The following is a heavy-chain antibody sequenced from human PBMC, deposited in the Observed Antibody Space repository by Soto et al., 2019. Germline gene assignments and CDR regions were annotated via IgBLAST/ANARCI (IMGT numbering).Heavy chain of an antibody. CDR3: ALGLMYRPYVSGSYYRY. CDR1: GCTFSSYA. CDR2: IIPIFGTA. V-gene: IGHV1-69*01. J-gene: IGHJ4*02. Sequence: QVQLVQSGAEVKKPGSSVKVSCKASGCTFSSYAISWVRQAPGQGLEWLGGIIPIFGTANYAQKFQGRFTVTEDESTSTAYMQMSSLRSEDTAVYYCALGLMYRPYVSGSYYRYWGQGTLVTVS. D-gene: IGHD3-10*01.